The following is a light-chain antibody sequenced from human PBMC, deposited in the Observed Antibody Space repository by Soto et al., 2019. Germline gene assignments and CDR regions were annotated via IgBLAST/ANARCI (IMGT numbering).Light chain of an antibody. CDR1: SSDVGGYSY. V-gene: IGLV2-14*01. CDR3: SSYTSSSTSYV. J-gene: IGLJ1*01. CDR2: DVS. Sequence: QSVLAQPASVSGSPGQSITISCTGTSSDVGGYSYVSWYQQHPGKAPKLMIYDVSNRPSGVSNRFSGSKSGNTASLTISGLQAEDEADYYCSSYTSSSTSYVFGTGTKVTVL.